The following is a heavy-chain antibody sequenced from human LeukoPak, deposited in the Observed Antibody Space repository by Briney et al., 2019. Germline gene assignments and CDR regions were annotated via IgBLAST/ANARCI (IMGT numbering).Heavy chain of an antibody. CDR2: IYWDDDK. CDR1: GFSLSTSGVG. D-gene: IGHD3-22*01. CDR3: AHGRFGRFYYDSSGYYFDY. V-gene: IGHV2-5*02. Sequence: SGPTLVNPTQTLTLTCTFSGFSLSTSGVGVGWIRQPPGKALEWLALIYWDDDKRYSPSLKSRLTITKDTSKNQVVLTMTNMDPVDTATYYCAHGRFGRFYYDSSGYYFDYWGQGTLVTVSS. J-gene: IGHJ4*02.